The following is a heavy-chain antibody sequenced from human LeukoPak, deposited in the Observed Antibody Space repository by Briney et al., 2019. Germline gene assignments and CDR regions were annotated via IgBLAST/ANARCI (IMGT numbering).Heavy chain of an antibody. D-gene: IGHD6-19*01. J-gene: IGHJ4*02. CDR1: GFTFSSYG. CDR2: IWYDGSNK. Sequence: GGSLRLPCAASGFTFSSYGMHWVRQAPGKGLEWVAVIWYDGSNKYYADSVKGRFTISRDNSKNTLYLQMNSLRAEDTAVYYCARAIAVAGTVEGFCDYWGQGTLVTVSS. CDR3: ARAIAVAGTVEGFCDY. V-gene: IGHV3-33*08.